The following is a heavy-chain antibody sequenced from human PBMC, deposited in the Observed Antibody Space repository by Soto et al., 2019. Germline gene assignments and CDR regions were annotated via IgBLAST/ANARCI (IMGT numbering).Heavy chain of an antibody. D-gene: IGHD6-6*01. CDR3: ARSVAARRGEDWFDP. J-gene: IGHJ5*02. V-gene: IGHV3-53*01. CDR1: GFTVGSNY. Sequence: GGSLRLSCAASGFTVGSNYMSWVRQAPGKGLEWVSVIYSGGSTYYADSVKGRFTISRDNSKNTLYLQMNSLRAEDTAVYYCARSVAARRGEDWFDPWGQGTLVTVSS. CDR2: IYSGGST.